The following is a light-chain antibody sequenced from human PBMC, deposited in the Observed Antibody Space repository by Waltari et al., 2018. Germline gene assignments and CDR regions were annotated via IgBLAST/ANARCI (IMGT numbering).Light chain of an antibody. J-gene: IGKJ4*01. CDR1: QSAYIN. V-gene: IGKV1-5*03. CDR2: KAS. Sequence: DIQLTQSPSALSASVGDRITITSRASQSAYINLAWYQQKPGKAPKVLVHKASKLENGVPSRFSGSGSETEFTFTISSLQPDDFATYYCQQDNKLPVTFGGGTRVDVK. CDR3: QQDNKLPVT.